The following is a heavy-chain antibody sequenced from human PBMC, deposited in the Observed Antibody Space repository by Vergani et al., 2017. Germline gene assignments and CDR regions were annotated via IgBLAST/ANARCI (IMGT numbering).Heavy chain of an antibody. D-gene: IGHD2-2*01. CDR3: ARARYQLLWVPLFDY. CDR1: GATFRSNT. CDR2: IIPVLGKT. V-gene: IGHV1-69*08. J-gene: IGHJ4*02. Sequence: QVQLVQSGAEVKKPGSSVKVSCKASGATFRSNTISWVRQVPGQGLEWMGRIIPVLGKTKYAQDFQGRLTITADTSTSTAYMELTSLRSDDTAVYYCARARYQLLWVPLFDYWGQGTLVTVSS.